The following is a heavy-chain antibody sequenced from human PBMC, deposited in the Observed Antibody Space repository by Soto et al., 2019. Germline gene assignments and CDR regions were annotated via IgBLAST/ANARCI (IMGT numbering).Heavy chain of an antibody. J-gene: IGHJ5*02. V-gene: IGHV4-30-2*01. CDR2: IYHSGST. Sequence: SETQCLTCGVAGGSSRSGGCSWSWIRQPPGKGLEWIGYIYHSGSTYYNPSLKSRITISVDRSKNQFSLKLSSVTAADTAVYYCARVSGRRDGYNYWFDPWGQGTLVTVSS. CDR3: ARVSGRRDGYNYWFDP. CDR1: GGSSRSGGCS. D-gene: IGHD5-12*01.